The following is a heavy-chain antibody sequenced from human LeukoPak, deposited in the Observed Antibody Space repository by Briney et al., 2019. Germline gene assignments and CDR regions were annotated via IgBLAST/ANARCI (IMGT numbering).Heavy chain of an antibody. CDR3: VKPMTRTMVRGVPPSDY. CDR2: VSGSGATT. V-gene: IGHV3-23*01. Sequence: PGGSLRLSCAASGFTFSSYAMSWVRQAPGKGLEWVSAVSGSGATTYYADSVKGRFTISRDNSKNTLYLQMNILRAEDTAVYYCVKPMTRTMVRGVPPSDYWAQGTLVTVSS. J-gene: IGHJ4*02. D-gene: IGHD3-10*01. CDR1: GFTFSSYA.